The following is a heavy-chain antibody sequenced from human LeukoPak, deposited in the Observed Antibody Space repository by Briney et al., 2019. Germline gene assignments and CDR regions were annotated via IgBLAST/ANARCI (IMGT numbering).Heavy chain of an antibody. Sequence: SVKVSCKASGGTFSSYAISWVRQAPGQGLEWMGGIIPIFGTANYAQKFQGRVTITADESTSTAYMELSSLRSEDTAVYYCASHPWELLTPYYYMDVWGKGTTVTVSS. J-gene: IGHJ6*03. CDR2: IIPIFGTA. CDR3: ASHPWELLTPYYYMDV. CDR1: GGTFSSYA. D-gene: IGHD1-26*01. V-gene: IGHV1-69*13.